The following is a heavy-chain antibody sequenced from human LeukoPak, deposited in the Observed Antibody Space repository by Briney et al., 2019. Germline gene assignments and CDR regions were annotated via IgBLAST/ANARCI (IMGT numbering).Heavy chain of an antibody. V-gene: IGHV4-59*08. D-gene: IGHD6-6*01. CDR3: ARRPSSTWYFDY. J-gene: IGHJ4*02. CDR1: GGSISGYY. Sequence: SETLSLTCTVSGGSISGYYWSWIRQPPGKGPEWIGYISYSGSTNYNPSLKSRVTTSVDTSKNQFSLKLSSVTAADTAVYYCARRPSSTWYFDYWGQGTLVTVSS. CDR2: ISYSGST.